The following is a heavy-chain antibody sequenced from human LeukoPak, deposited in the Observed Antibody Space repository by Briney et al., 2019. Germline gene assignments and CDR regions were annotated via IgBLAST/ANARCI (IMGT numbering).Heavy chain of an antibody. D-gene: IGHD1-26*01. J-gene: IGHJ4*02. CDR2: ISAYNGNT. CDR3: ARVGGSASEWELLSYDFDY. Sequence: ASVTVSCKASGYTFTSYGISWVRQAPGQGREWMGWISAYNGNTNYAQKLQGRVTMTTDTSTSTAYMELRSLRSDDTAVYYCARVGGSASEWELLSYDFDYWGQGTLVTVSS. CDR1: GYTFTSYG. V-gene: IGHV1-18*01.